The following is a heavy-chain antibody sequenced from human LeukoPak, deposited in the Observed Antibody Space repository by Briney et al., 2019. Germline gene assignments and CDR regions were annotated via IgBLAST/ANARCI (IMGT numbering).Heavy chain of an antibody. CDR1: GFTFSSYA. CDR2: ISSSSSYI. CDR3: ASTGMGMVSDY. D-gene: IGHD7-27*01. J-gene: IGHJ4*02. V-gene: IGHV3-21*01. Sequence: GGSLRLSCAASGFTFSSYAMSWVRQAPGKGLEWVSSISSSSSYIYYADSVKGRFTISRDNAKNSLYLQMNSLRAEDTAVYYCASTGMGMVSDYWGQGTLVTVSS.